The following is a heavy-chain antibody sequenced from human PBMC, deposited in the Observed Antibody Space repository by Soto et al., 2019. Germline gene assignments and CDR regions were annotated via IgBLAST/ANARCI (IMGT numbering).Heavy chain of an antibody. CDR3: ARDPVGDIVVVPAAPRYRMDV. CDR1: GGTFSSYA. CDR2: IIPIFGTA. V-gene: IGHV1-69*13. J-gene: IGHJ6*02. D-gene: IGHD2-2*01. Sequence: ASVKVSCKASGGTFSSYAISWVRQAPGQGLEWMGGIIPIFGTANYAQKFQGRVTITADESTSTAYMELSSLRSEDTAVYYCARDPVGDIVVVPAAPRYRMDVWGQGTTVTVSS.